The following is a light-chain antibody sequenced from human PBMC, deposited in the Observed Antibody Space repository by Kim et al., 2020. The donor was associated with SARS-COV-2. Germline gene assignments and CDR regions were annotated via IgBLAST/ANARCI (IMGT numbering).Light chain of an antibody. CDR3: QAWDSSTAV. CDR1: KLGDKY. Sequence: SYELTQPPSVSVSPGQTASITCSADKLGDKYACWYQQKPGQSPVVVIYEDSKRPSGTPERFSGSNSGNTATLTISGTQAMDEADYYCQAWDSSTAVFGGG. CDR2: EDS. V-gene: IGLV3-1*01. J-gene: IGLJ3*02.